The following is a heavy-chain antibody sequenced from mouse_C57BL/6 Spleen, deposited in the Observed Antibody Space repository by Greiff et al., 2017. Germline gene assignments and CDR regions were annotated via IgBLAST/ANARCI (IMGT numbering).Heavy chain of an antibody. Sequence: VHVKQSGPELVKPGASVKISCKASGYSFTGYYMNWVKQSPEKSLEWIGEINPSTGGTTYNQKFKAKATLTVDKSSSTAYMQLKSLTSEDSAVYYCARRYYGNYDYAMDYWGQGTSVTVSS. CDR3: ARRYYGNYDYAMDY. CDR1: GYSFTGYY. V-gene: IGHV1-42*01. D-gene: IGHD2-1*01. J-gene: IGHJ4*01. CDR2: INPSTGGT.